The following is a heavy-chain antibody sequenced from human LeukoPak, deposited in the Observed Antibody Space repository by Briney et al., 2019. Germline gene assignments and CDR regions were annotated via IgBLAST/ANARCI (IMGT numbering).Heavy chain of an antibody. CDR1: GGTFSSYA. D-gene: IGHD3-22*01. Sequence: SVKVSCKASGGTFSSYAISWVRQAPGQGLEWMGGIIPIFGTANYVQKFQGRVTITTDESTSTAYMELSSLRSEDTAVYYCARGVGTLTYYYDSSGYQPGWFDPWGQGTLVTVSS. CDR3: ARGVGTLTYYYDSSGYQPGWFDP. V-gene: IGHV1-69*05. J-gene: IGHJ5*02. CDR2: IIPIFGTA.